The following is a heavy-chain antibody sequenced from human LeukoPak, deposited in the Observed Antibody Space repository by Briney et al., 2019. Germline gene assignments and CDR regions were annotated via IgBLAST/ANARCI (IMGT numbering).Heavy chain of an antibody. CDR3: AKILGSGVWYGFDI. D-gene: IGHD2-21*01. J-gene: IGHJ3*02. CDR1: GGSFSGYY. V-gene: IGHV4-4*09. Sequence: SETLSLTCAVYGGSFSGYYWSWIRQPPGKGLEWIGYIYTTGRTNYSPSLKSRVTISVDTSKNQFSLKLNSVTAADTAVYYCAKILGSGVWYGFDIWGQGTMVTVSS. CDR2: IYTTGRT.